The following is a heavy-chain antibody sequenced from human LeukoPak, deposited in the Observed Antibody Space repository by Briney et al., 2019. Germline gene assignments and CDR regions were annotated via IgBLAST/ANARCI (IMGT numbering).Heavy chain of an antibody. Sequence: ASVTVSCTASAYTFTIYGISWVRQAPGQGLEWMGWISGSNGNTKSAQSLQGRVTMTTDTSTSTAYMELRSLRSDDTAVYYCARGTVSGADYYYMDVWGTGTTVTVSS. D-gene: IGHD1-26*01. J-gene: IGHJ6*03. CDR1: AYTFTIYG. CDR2: ISGSNGNT. V-gene: IGHV1-18*01. CDR3: ARGTVSGADYYYMDV.